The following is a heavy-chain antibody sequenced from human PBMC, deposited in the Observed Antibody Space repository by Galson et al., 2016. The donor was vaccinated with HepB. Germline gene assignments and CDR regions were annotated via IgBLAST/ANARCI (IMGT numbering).Heavy chain of an antibody. V-gene: IGHV4-59*01. D-gene: IGHD4-17*01. CDR3: ARSYGGYTFDI. J-gene: IGHJ3*02. Sequence: LSLTCTVSGGSISPYFWSWIRRPPGKGLEWIAYIYFSGTTNYNPSLKSRVTISLDTSKGQFSLKVTSVTAADSAVYYCARSYGGYTFDIWGQGTMVTVSS. CDR2: IYFSGTT. CDR1: GGSISPYF.